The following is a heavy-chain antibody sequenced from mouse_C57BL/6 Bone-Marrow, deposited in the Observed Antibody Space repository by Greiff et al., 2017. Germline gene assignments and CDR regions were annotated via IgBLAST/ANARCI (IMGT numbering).Heavy chain of an antibody. CDR2: INPSSGYT. D-gene: IGHD1-1*01. CDR3: ASDHYGPG. J-gene: IGHJ2*01. CDR1: GYTFTSYW. Sequence: VKLQESGAELAKPGASVKLSCKASGYTFTSYWMHWVKQRPGQGLEWIGYINPSSGYTKYNQKFKDKATLTTYKSSSTAYMQLSSLTYEDSAVYYCASDHYGPGWGQGTTLTVSS. V-gene: IGHV1-7*01.